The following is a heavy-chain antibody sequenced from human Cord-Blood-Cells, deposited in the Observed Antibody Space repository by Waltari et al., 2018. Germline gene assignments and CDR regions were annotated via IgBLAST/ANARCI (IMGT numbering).Heavy chain of an antibody. CDR2: IIPIFGTA. J-gene: IGHJ2*01. CDR3: ARDPVPSYSSSWGYWYFDL. V-gene: IGHV1-69*01. D-gene: IGHD6-13*01. Sequence: QVQLVQSGVEVKKPGSSVKVSCKASGGTFSSYAISWVRQAPGQGLEWMGGIIPIFGTANYAQKFQGRVTITADESTSTAYMELSSLRSEDTAVYYCARDPVPSYSSSWGYWYFDLWGRGTLVTVSS. CDR1: GGTFSSYA.